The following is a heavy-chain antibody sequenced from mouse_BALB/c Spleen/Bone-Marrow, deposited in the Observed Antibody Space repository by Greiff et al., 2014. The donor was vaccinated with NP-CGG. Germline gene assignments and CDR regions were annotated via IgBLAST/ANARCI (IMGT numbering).Heavy chain of an antibody. Sequence: LQQSGGGLVKPGGSLKLSCAASGFAFSSYDMSWVRQTPEKRLEWVATISSGGSYTYYPDSVKGRFTISRDNARNTLYLQMSSLRSEDTALYYCARVLRVYAMDYWGQGTSVTVSS. CDR2: ISSGGSYT. V-gene: IGHV5-9*02. CDR1: GFAFSSYD. D-gene: IGHD2-4*01. CDR3: ARVLRVYAMDY. J-gene: IGHJ4*01.